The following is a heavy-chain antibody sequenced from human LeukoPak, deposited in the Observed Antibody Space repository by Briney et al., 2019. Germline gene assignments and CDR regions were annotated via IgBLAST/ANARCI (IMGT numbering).Heavy chain of an antibody. CDR1: GFTFDDFD. V-gene: IGHV3-20*04. D-gene: IGHD2-21*02. J-gene: IGHJ4*02. CDR2: INGNGGRI. CDR3: ARRVRWVTGETSGYYFDY. Sequence: AGGSLRLSCGASGFTFDDFDMGWVRQVPGQGLKWVSGINGNGGRIIYADSVKGRFAISRDNAKNSQYLQMNSLRDEDTAVYYCARRVRWVTGETSGYYFDYWGQGTLVTVSS.